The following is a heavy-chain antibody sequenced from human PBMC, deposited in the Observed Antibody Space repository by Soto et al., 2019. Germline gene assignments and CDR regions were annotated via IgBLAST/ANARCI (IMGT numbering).Heavy chain of an antibody. Sequence: GGSLRLSCAASGFTFSHYAMHWVRQPPGKGLEWVAVVSDGGYNKFYFDSVKGRLTVFRDDSKQTLDLQMNDLRPEDTAIYFCARESVAGFDWGQGTRVTSPQ. V-gene: IGHV3-30*04. CDR1: GFTFSHYA. CDR3: ARESVAGFD. J-gene: IGHJ4*02. D-gene: IGHD6-19*01. CDR2: VSDGGYNK.